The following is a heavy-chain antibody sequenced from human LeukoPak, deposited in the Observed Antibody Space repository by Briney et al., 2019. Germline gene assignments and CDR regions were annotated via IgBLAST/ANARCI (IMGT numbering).Heavy chain of an antibody. CDR2: INHSGST. V-gene: IGHV4-34*01. D-gene: IGHD5-18*01. Sequence: SETLSLTCAVYGGSFSGYYWSGIRQPPGKGLEWIGEINHSGSTNYNPSLKSRVTISVDTSKNQFSLKLSSVTAADTAVYYCARGRVDTAMVRISNWFDPWGQGTLVTVSS. J-gene: IGHJ5*02. CDR1: GGSFSGYY. CDR3: ARGRVDTAMVRISNWFDP.